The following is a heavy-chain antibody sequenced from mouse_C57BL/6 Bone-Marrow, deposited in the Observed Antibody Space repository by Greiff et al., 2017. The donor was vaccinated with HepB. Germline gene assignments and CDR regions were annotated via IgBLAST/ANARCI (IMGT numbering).Heavy chain of an antibody. J-gene: IGHJ2*01. CDR1: GFTFSNYW. Sequence: EVQVVESGGGLVQPGGSMKLSCVASGFTFSNYWMNWVRQSPEKGLEWVAQIRLKSDNYATHYAESVKGRFTISRDDSKSSVYLQMNNLRAEDTGIYYCTLPYYYGSSYGYWGQGTTLTVSS. V-gene: IGHV6-3*01. D-gene: IGHD1-1*01. CDR2: IRLKSDNYAT. CDR3: TLPYYYGSSYGY.